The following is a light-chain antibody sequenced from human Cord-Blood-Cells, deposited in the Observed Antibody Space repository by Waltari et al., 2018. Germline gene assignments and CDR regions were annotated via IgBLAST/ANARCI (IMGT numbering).Light chain of an antibody. CDR2: EGS. CDR3: CSYAGSSTFYV. V-gene: IGLV2-23*01. CDR1: SSDVGRYNL. J-gene: IGLJ1*01. Sequence: QSALTQPASVSGSPGQSITIPCTGTSSDVGRYNLVSWYQQHPGKAPKLMIYEGSKRPPGVAKRFSGSKSGNTASLTISGLQAEDEADYYCCSYAGSSTFYVFGTGTKVTVL.